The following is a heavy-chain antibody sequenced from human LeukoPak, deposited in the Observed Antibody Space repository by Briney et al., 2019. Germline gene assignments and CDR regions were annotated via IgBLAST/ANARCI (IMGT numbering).Heavy chain of an antibody. CDR3: ARREQWLVGDDY. CDR2: IRYDGSNK. J-gene: IGHJ4*02. V-gene: IGHV3-30*02. D-gene: IGHD6-19*01. Sequence: GGSLRLSCAASGFAFSSYGMHWVRQAPGKGLEGVAFIRYDGSNKYYADSVKGRFTISRDNSKNTLYLQMNSLRAEDTAVYYCARREQWLVGDDYWGQGTLVTVSS. CDR1: GFAFSSYG.